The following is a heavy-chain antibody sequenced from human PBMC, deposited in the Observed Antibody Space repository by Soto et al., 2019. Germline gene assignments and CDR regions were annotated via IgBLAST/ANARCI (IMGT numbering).Heavy chain of an antibody. CDR1: GFTFSAHY. V-gene: IGHV3-72*01. Sequence: EVQLLESGGGLVQPGGSLRLSCAASGFTFSAHYMDWVRQAPGKGLEWVGRIKNKANSYNTEYAASVEGRFTISREDSQNSLYLQMNSLKTADTAVYYCARVSLVGPSGARYFDYWGQGSQVAVSS. D-gene: IGHD1-26*01. J-gene: IGHJ4*02. CDR2: IKNKANSYNT. CDR3: ARVSLVGPSGARYFDY.